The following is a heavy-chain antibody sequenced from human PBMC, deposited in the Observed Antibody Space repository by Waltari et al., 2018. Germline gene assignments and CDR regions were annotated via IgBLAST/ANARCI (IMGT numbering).Heavy chain of an antibody. CDR3: ARASIAVAGTLGRWFDP. J-gene: IGHJ5*02. Sequence: QVQLQQWGAGLLKPSETLSLTCAVYGGSFSGYYWSWIRQPPGKGLEWIGEINHSGSTTYNPSLKSRVTISVDTSKNQFSLKLSSVTAADTAVYYCARASIAVAGTLGRWFDPWGQGTLVTVSS. D-gene: IGHD6-19*01. CDR1: GGSFSGYY. CDR2: INHSGST. V-gene: IGHV4-34*01.